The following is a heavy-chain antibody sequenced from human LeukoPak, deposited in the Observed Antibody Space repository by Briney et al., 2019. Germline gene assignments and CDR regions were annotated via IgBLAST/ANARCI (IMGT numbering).Heavy chain of an antibody. CDR2: IYYSGST. J-gene: IGHJ3*02. CDR1: GGSISSYY. D-gene: IGHD1-1*01. CDR3: ARAPVRPGSYTALGAFDI. V-gene: IGHV4-59*01. Sequence: PSETLSLTCTVSGGSISSYYWSWIRQPPGKGLEWIGYIYYSGSTNYNPSLKSRVTISVDTSKNQFSLTLSSVTAADTAVYYCARAPVRPGSYTALGAFDIWGQGTMVTVSS.